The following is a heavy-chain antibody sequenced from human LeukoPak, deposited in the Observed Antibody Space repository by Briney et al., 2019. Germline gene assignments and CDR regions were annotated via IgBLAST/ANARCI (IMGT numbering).Heavy chain of an antibody. D-gene: IGHD6-19*01. CDR3: ARDGVAGTYYFDY. Sequence: ASVKVSCKASGYTCTNYYMHWVRQAPGQGLEWMGIINPSGGSTSYPHKFQGRVTMTRDTSTSTVYMELSSLRSEDTAVYFCARDGVAGTYYFDYWGQGTLVTVSS. CDR1: GYTCTNYY. CDR2: INPSGGST. J-gene: IGHJ4*02. V-gene: IGHV1-46*01.